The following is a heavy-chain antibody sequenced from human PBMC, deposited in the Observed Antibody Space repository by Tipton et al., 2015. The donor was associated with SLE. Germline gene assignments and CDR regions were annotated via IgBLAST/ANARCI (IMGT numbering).Heavy chain of an antibody. J-gene: IGHJ4*02. D-gene: IGHD6-19*01. CDR2: IRNEANSYAT. V-gene: IGHV3-73*01. CDR1: GFTFSDSA. CDR3: ARDVAGDRGY. Sequence: SLRLSCAASGFTFSDSAMHWVRQASGKGLEWVGRIRNEANSYATAYAASVKGRFTVSRDNARNTLYLQMDSLGAEDTAIYYCARDVAGDRGYWGQGTLVTVSS.